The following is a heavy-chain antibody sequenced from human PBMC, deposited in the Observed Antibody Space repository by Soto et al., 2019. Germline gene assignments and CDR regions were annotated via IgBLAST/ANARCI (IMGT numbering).Heavy chain of an antibody. V-gene: IGHV1-18*01. J-gene: IGHJ5*02. CDR1: GYTFNTYG. Sequence: ASVKVSCKASGYTFNTYGFTWVRQAPGQGLEWMGWISAYNGNTNYAQKLQGRVTMTTDTSTSTAYMELSSLRSEDTAVYYCARDGTDTLNGINWFGPWRQVTLVTVAS. D-gene: IGHD3-9*01. CDR2: ISAYNGNT. CDR3: ARDGTDTLNGINWFGP.